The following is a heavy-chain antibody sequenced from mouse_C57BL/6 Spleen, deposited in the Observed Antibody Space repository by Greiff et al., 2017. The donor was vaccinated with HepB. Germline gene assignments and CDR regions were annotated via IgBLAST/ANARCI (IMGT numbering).Heavy chain of an antibody. D-gene: IGHD2-3*01. CDR2: IHPNSGST. CDR3: ARGVYDGYYVHYYAMDY. Sequence: QVQLKQPGAELVKPGASVKLSCKASGYTFTSYWMHWVKQRPGQGLEWIGMIHPNSGSTNYNEKFKSKATLTVDKSSSTAYMQLSSLTSEDSAVYDCARGVYDGYYVHYYAMDYWGQGTSVTVSS. CDR1: GYTFTSYW. V-gene: IGHV1-64*01. J-gene: IGHJ4*01.